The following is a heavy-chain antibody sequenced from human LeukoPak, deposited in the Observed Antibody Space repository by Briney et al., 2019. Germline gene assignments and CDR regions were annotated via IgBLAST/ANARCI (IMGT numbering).Heavy chain of an antibody. V-gene: IGHV3-23*01. J-gene: IGHJ3*02. Sequence: GGSLRLSCAASGFTFSSSAMSWVRQAPGKGLEWVSAISNNGGYTYYADSVQGRFTISRDNSKSTLCLQMNSLRAEDTAVYYCAKFASTSCCQSAFDIWGQGTMVTVSS. CDR3: AKFASTSCCQSAFDI. D-gene: IGHD2-2*01. CDR2: ISNNGGYT. CDR1: GFTFSSSA.